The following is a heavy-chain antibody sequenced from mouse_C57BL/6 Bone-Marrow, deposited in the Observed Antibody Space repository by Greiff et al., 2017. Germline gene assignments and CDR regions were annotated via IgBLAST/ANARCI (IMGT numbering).Heavy chain of an antibody. D-gene: IGHD1-1*01. CDR1: GFTFSDYG. CDR3: ASSYYYGSSYDYFDD. Sequence: EVQLQESGGGLVKPGGSLKLSCAASGFTFSDYGMHWVRQAPEQGLEWVAYISSGSSTIYYADTVKGRFTISRDNAKNTLFLQMTSLRSEDTAMYYCASSYYYGSSYDYFDDWGQGTTLTVSS. CDR2: ISSGSSTI. J-gene: IGHJ2*01. V-gene: IGHV5-17*01.